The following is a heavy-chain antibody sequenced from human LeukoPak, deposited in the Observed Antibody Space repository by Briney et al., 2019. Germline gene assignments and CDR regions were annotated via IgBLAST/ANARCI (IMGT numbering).Heavy chain of an antibody. Sequence: GASVKVSCKASGYTFTGYYMHWVRQAXGXGLEWXXWIXPNSXXXNYAQKFQGRVTMTRDTSISTAYMELSRLRSDDTAVYYCARAGLGYCSSTSCPEDYYMDVWGKGTTVTVSS. V-gene: IGHV1-2*02. D-gene: IGHD2-2*01. J-gene: IGHJ6*03. CDR2: IXPNSXXX. CDR3: ARAGLGYCSSTSCPEDYYMDV. CDR1: GYTFTGYY.